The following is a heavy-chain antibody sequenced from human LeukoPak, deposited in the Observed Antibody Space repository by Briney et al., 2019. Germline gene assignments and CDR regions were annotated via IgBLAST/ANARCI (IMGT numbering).Heavy chain of an antibody. V-gene: IGHV3-9*03. CDR3: AKELGGGAFDI. CDR1: GFTFDDYA. CDR2: ISWNSRSI. J-gene: IGHJ3*02. D-gene: IGHD3-10*01. Sequence: PGRSLRLSCAASGFTFDDYAMHWVRQVPGKGLEWVSGISWNSRSIGYADSVKGRFTISRDDAKNSLYLQMNSLRTEDMALYYCAKELGGGAFDIWGQGTMVTVSS.